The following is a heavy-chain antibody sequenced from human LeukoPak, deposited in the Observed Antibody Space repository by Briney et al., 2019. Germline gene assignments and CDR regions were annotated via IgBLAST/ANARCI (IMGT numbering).Heavy chain of an antibody. V-gene: IGHV4-34*01. J-gene: IGHJ4*02. Sequence: PSETLSLTCADYGGSFSGYYWSWIRQPPGKGLEWIGEINHSGSTNYNPSLKSRVTISVDTSKNQFSLKLSSVTAADTAVYYCARAPPRYCSGGSCYSAGGFDYWGQGTLVTVSS. CDR2: INHSGST. D-gene: IGHD2-15*01. CDR1: GGSFSGYY. CDR3: ARAPPRYCSGGSCYSAGGFDY.